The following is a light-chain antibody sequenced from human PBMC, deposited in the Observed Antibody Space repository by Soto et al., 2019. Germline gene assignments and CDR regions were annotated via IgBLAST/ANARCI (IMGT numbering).Light chain of an antibody. CDR3: QLYDGSSIT. Sequence: EVVLTHSPSTLSLSPGERATLSCVASQSVGSNFLAWYQHRPGLAPRLLIYDASTRATDIPARFSASGSGTDFTLTIRRLEPEDFAVYYCQLYDGSSITFGQGTRLEI. CDR1: QSVGSNF. V-gene: IGKV3D-20*01. CDR2: DAS. J-gene: IGKJ5*01.